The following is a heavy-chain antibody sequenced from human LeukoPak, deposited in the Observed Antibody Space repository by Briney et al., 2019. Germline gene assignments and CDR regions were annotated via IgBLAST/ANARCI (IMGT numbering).Heavy chain of an antibody. J-gene: IGHJ6*03. CDR1: GGSFSGYY. D-gene: IGHD5-12*01. CDR3: ARGPFARGYLYYYYYKDV. Sequence: SETLSLTCAVYGGSFSGYYWSWIRQPPGKGLEWIGEINHSGSTNYNPSLKSRVTISVDTSKNQFSLKLSSVTAADTAVYYCARGPFARGYLYYYYYKDVWGKGTTVTVSS. V-gene: IGHV4-34*01. CDR2: INHSGST.